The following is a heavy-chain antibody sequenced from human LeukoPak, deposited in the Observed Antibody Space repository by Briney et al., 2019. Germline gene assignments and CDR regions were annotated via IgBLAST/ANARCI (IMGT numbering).Heavy chain of an antibody. CDR2: IYYSGST. CDR3: ARHTTVVPPHYFDY. CDR1: GGSISSYY. D-gene: IGHD4-23*01. J-gene: IGHJ4*02. V-gene: IGHV4-59*08. Sequence: SETLSLTCTVSGGSISSYYWSWIRQPPGKGLEWIGYIYYSGSTNYNPSLTSRVTISLDTSKNQISLKLSSVTAADTAVYYCARHTTVVPPHYFDYWGQGTLVTVSS.